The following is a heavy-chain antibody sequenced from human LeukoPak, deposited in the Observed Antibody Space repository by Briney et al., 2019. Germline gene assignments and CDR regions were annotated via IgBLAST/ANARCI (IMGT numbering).Heavy chain of an antibody. V-gene: IGHV3-74*01. D-gene: IGHD5-12*01. CDR1: GFTFSSYW. Sequence: PGGSLRLSCAASGFTFSSYWMHWVRQAPGKGLVWVSRINSDGSSTSYADSVKGRFTISRDNAKNTLYLQMNSLRAEDTAVYYCARARKYSGCYSWYFDLWGRGTLVTVSS. CDR3: ARARKYSGCYSWYFDL. CDR2: INSDGSST. J-gene: IGHJ2*01.